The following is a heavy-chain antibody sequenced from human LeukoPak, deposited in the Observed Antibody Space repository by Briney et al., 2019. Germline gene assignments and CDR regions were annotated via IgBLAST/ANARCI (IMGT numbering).Heavy chain of an antibody. J-gene: IGHJ4*02. CDR2: IYYSGST. CDR3: ASMGIVGASYYFDY. Sequence: PSETLSLTCTVSGGSISSGGYYWGWIRQPPGKGLEWIGSIYYSGSTYYNPSLKSRVTISVDTSKNQFSLKLSSVTAEDTAVYYCASMGIVGASYYFDYWGQGTLVTVSS. V-gene: IGHV4-39*01. D-gene: IGHD1-26*01. CDR1: GGSISSGGYY.